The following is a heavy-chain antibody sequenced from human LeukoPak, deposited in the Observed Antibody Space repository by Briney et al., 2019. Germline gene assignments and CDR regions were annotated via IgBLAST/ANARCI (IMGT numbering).Heavy chain of an antibody. V-gene: IGHV4-34*01. D-gene: IGHD3-10*01. CDR3: ARVTRSAEDYGSGSYYHLDY. Sequence: SETLSLTCAVYGGSFSGYYWSWIRQPPGKGLEWIGENNHSGSTNYNPSLKSRVTISVDTSKNQFSLKLSSVTAADTAVYYCARVTRSAEDYGSGSYYHLDYWGQGTLVTVSS. CDR2: NNHSGST. CDR1: GGSFSGYY. J-gene: IGHJ4*02.